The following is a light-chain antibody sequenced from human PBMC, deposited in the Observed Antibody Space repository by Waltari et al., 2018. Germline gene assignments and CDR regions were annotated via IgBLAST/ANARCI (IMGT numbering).Light chain of an antibody. V-gene: IGKV3-20*01. CDR1: QSINSFY. CDR3: QQYGNSRT. CDR2: DTS. Sequence: EIVLTQSPDTLSLSPGERATLSCRASQSINSFYFAWYQQKPGQAPSLLIYDTSTRATGVPDRFTGSGSGTDFALTISRLEPEDFAVYYCQQYGNSRTFGQGTKVEIK. J-gene: IGKJ1*01.